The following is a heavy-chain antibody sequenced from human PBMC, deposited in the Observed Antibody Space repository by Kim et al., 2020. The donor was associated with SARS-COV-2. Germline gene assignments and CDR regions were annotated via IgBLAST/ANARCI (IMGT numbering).Heavy chain of an antibody. CDR3: ARRASMVTATYYFDY. Sequence: PSLKGRFTISVDTSKNQFSLKLSSVTAADTAVYYCARRASMVTATYYFDYWGQGTLVTVSS. J-gene: IGHJ4*02. V-gene: IGHV4-34*01. D-gene: IGHD2-21*02.